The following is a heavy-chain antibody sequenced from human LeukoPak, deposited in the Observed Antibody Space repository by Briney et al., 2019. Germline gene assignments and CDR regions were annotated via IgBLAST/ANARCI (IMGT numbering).Heavy chain of an antibody. D-gene: IGHD1-26*01. V-gene: IGHV1-8*01. CDR3: AREISGSYFGVWFDP. CDR2: MNPNSGNT. Sequence: ASVKVSCKASGYTFSSYDINWVRQATGQGLEWMGWMNPNSGNTGYAQKFQGRVNMTRNTSISTAYMELSSLRSEDTAVYYCAREISGSYFGVWFDPWGQGTLVTVSS. CDR1: GYTFSSYD. J-gene: IGHJ5*02.